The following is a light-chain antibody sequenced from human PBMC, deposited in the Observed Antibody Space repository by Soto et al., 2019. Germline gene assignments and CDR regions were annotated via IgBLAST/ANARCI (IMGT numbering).Light chain of an antibody. CDR1: SSDIGSYDH. CDR2: AVS. Sequence: QSALAQPGSVSGSPGQSITISCSGTSSDIGSYDHVAWYQQFPGKSPKLIIYAVSDRPSGVSDRFSGSKSGISASLTLSGLQTEDGADYFCISYTGREADQFGNGRKVT. CDR3: ISYTGREADQ. V-gene: IGLV2-14*03. J-gene: IGLJ1*01.